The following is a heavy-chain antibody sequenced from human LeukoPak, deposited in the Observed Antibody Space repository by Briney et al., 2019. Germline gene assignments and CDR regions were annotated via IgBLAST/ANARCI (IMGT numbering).Heavy chain of an antibody. J-gene: IGHJ4*02. CDR3: ARVYDSSGYAFDY. D-gene: IGHD3-22*01. V-gene: IGHV3-21*05. CDR2: ISSSSSYI. CDR1: GLILSSYV. Sequence: GGSLRLSCAASGLILSSYVMSWVRQAPGKGLEWVSYISSSSSYIYYADSVKGRFTISRDNAKNSLYLQMNSLRAEDTAVYYCARVYDSSGYAFDYWGQGTLVTVSS.